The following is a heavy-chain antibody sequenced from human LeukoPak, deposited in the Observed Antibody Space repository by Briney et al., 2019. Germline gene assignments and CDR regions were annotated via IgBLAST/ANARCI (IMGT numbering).Heavy chain of an antibody. CDR2: IYHSGST. V-gene: IGHV4-4*02. CDR3: ASVVVGATNWFDP. D-gene: IGHD1-26*01. CDR1: GASISSSNW. J-gene: IGHJ5*02. Sequence: SETLSLTCAVSGASISSSNWWSWVRQPPGKGLECIGEIYHSGSTNYNPSLKSRVTISVDTSKNQFSLKLSSVTAADTAVYYCASVVVGATNWFDPWGQGTLVTVSS.